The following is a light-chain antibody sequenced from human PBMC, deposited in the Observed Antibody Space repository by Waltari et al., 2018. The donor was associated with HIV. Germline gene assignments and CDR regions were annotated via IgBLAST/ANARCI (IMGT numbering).Light chain of an antibody. CDR2: MNK. Sequence: QSVLTQPHSASGTPGPRVTISCSGSSSNIGSNYVYWYQHLPGTAPKLLIDMNKQRPSGVPDRFSGSKSGTSASLAISGLRSEDEADYYCAAWDASLSAWVFGGGTKLTVL. V-gene: IGLV1-47*01. CDR3: AAWDASLSAWV. J-gene: IGLJ3*02. CDR1: SSNIGSNY.